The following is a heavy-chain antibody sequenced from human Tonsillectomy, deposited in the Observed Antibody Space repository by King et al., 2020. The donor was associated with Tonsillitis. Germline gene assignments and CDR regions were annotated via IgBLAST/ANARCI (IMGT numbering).Heavy chain of an antibody. D-gene: IGHD2-2*01. J-gene: IGHJ5*02. V-gene: IGHV3-53*04. CDR3: ARTGYCSSTSCPFPCFYP. CDR1: GFTVSSNY. Sequence: VQLVQSGGGLVQPGGSLRLSCAASGFTVSSNYMSWVRQAPGKGLEWVSVIYSGGSTYYADSVKGRFTISRHNSKNTLYLQMNSLRAEDTAVYYCARTGYCSSTSCPFPCFYPWGPGTLVTVSS. CDR2: IYSGGST.